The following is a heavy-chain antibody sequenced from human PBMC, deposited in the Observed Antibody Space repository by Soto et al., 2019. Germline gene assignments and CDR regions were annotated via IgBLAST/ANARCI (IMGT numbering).Heavy chain of an antibody. D-gene: IGHD3-3*01. J-gene: IGHJ6*02. CDR1: GYTFTSYG. CDR3: ARDEVLEWLLPPYYYNGMDV. Sequence: GASVKVSCKASGYTFTSYGISWVRQAPGQGLEWMGWISTYDGDTRYAHKLQGRVTMTTDTSTSTAYMELKSLRAEDTAVYYCARDEVLEWLLPPYYYNGMDVWGQGTTVTVSS. CDR2: ISTYDGDT. V-gene: IGHV1-18*01.